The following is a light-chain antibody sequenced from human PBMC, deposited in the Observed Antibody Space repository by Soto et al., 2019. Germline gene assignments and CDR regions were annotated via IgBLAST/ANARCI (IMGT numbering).Light chain of an antibody. CDR3: QSYDSSLSGWV. CDR2: GNS. Sequence: QSVLTQPPSVSGAPGPRVTISCTGSSSNIGAGYDVHWYQQLPGTAPKLLIYGNSNRPSGVPDRFSGSKSATSASLAITGLQAEDEADYYCQSYDSSLSGWVFGGGTKLTVL. V-gene: IGLV1-40*01. J-gene: IGLJ3*02. CDR1: SSNIGAGYD.